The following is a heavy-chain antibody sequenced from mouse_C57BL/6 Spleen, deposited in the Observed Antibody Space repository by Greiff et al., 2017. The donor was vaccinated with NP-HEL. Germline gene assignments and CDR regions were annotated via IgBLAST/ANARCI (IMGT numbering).Heavy chain of an antibody. D-gene: IGHD3-1*01. Sequence: EVKLVEPGGGLVKPGGSLKLSCAASGFTFSSYAMSWVRQTPEKRLEWVATISDGGSYTYYPDNVKGRFTISRDNAKNNLYLQMSHLKSEDTAMYYCARDRGSRYYYAMDHWGQGTSVTVSS. V-gene: IGHV5-4*01. J-gene: IGHJ4*01. CDR3: ARDRGSRYYYAMDH. CDR1: GFTFSSYA. CDR2: ISDGGSYT.